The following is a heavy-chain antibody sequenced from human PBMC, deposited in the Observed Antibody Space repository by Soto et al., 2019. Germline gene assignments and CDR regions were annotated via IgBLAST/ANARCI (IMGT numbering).Heavy chain of an antibody. Sequence: TLSLTCSVSGGSINSYWWSWIRQPAGKGLEWIGRVYSSGTTDYNPSLNSRATMSVETSKNQFSLKLSSVTAADTAVYYCARDIGSYAYGEGYWGQGIQVTVSS. V-gene: IGHV4-4*07. J-gene: IGHJ4*02. CDR1: GGSINSYW. CDR2: VYSSGTT. CDR3: ARDIGSYAYGEGY. D-gene: IGHD3-10*01.